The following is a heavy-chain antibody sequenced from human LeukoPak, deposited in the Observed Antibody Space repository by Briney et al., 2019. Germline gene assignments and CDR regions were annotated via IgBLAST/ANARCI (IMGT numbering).Heavy chain of an antibody. Sequence: GGSLRLSCAASGFTFSSYAMSWVRQAPGKGLDWVSYISNTGNRVDYADSVKGRFSISRDNAKKSVYLQMNNLRGEDTAVYYCARSVGYGVRGVILSFDNWGQGILVTVSA. J-gene: IGHJ4*02. CDR1: GFTFSSYA. CDR2: ISNTGNRV. V-gene: IGHV3-48*03. CDR3: ARSVGYGVRGVILSFDN. D-gene: IGHD3-10*01.